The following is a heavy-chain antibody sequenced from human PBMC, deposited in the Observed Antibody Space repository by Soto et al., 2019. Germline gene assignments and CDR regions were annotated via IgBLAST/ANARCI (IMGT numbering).Heavy chain of an antibody. J-gene: IGHJ5*02. CDR2: IYYSGST. Sequence: QVQLQESGPGLVKPSETLSFTCTVSGGSISSYYWSWIRQPPGKGLEWIGYIYYSGSTNYNPSLKSRVTISVDTSKNQFSLKLSSVTAADTAVYYCARYSYGTRYWFDPWGQGTLVTVSS. CDR1: GGSISSYY. D-gene: IGHD5-18*01. V-gene: IGHV4-59*01. CDR3: ARYSYGTRYWFDP.